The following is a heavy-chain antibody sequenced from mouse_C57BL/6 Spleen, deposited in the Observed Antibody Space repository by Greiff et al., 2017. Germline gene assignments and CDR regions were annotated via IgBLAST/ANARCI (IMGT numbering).Heavy chain of an antibody. CDR1: GYTFTSYW. J-gene: IGHJ4*01. D-gene: IGHD1-1*01. Sequence: QVQLQQSGAELVKPGASVKLSCKASGYTFTSYWMHWVKQRPGQGLEWIGMIHPNSGSTNYNEKFKSKATLAVDKSSSTAYMQLSSLTSEDSAVYYCARFTTVPSAMDYWGQGTSVTVSS. CDR3: ARFTTVPSAMDY. V-gene: IGHV1-64*01. CDR2: IHPNSGST.